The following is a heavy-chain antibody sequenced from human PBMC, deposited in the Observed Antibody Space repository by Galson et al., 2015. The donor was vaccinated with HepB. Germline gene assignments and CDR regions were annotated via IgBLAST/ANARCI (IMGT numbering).Heavy chain of an antibody. CDR3: ARENYGDYYYYYGMDV. V-gene: IGHV3-48*02. CDR1: GFAFSSYS. Sequence: SLRLSCAASGFAFSSYSMNWVRQAPGKGLEWVSYISSSSSTVYYADSVKGRFTISRDNAKNSLFLQMNSLRDQDTAVYYCARENYGDYYYYYGMDVWGQGTTVTVSS. D-gene: IGHD4-17*01. CDR2: ISSSSSTV. J-gene: IGHJ6*02.